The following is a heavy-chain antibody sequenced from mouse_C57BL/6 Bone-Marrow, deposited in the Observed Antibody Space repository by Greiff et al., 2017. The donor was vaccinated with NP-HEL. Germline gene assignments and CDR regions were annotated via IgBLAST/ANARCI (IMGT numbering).Heavy chain of an antibody. Sequence: EVQLQQSGPGLVKPSQSLSLTCSVTGSFITSGYYWNWIRQFPGNKLEWMGYISYDGSNNYNPSPKNRISITRDTSKNQFFLKLNSVTTEDTATYYCARGEYSNFSVDYWGQGTTLTVSS. D-gene: IGHD2-5*01. CDR2: ISYDGSN. CDR3: ARGEYSNFSVDY. CDR1: GSFITSGYY. V-gene: IGHV3-6*01. J-gene: IGHJ2*01.